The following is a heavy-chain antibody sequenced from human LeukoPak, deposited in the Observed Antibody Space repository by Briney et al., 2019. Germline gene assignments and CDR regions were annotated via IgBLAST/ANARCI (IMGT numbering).Heavy chain of an antibody. V-gene: IGHV1-2*02. CDR2: INPNSGGT. Sequence: EASVKVSCKASGYTFTGYYMHWVRQAPGQGLEWMGWINPNSGGTNYAQKFQGRVTMTRDTSISTAYMELSRLRSDDTAVYYCARDTATIAVAGLVDYWGQGTLVTVSS. CDR1: GYTFTGYY. CDR3: ARDTATIAVAGLVDY. D-gene: IGHD6-19*01. J-gene: IGHJ4*02.